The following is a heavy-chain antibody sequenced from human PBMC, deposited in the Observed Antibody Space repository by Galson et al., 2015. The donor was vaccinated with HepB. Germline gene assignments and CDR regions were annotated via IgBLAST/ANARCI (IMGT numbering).Heavy chain of an antibody. Sequence: SVKVSCKASGGTFSSYAISWVRQAPGQGLEWMGGIIPIFGTANYAQKFQGRVTITADESTSTAYMELSSLRSEDTAVYYCARVTSMVTPRDYYYYGMDVWGQGTTVTVSS. CDR1: GGTFSSYA. D-gene: IGHD3-10*01. CDR3: ARVTSMVTPRDYYYYGMDV. V-gene: IGHV1-69*13. J-gene: IGHJ6*02. CDR2: IIPIFGTA.